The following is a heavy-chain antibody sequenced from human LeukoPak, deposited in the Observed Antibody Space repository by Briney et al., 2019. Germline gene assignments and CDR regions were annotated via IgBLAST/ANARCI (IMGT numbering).Heavy chain of an antibody. D-gene: IGHD6-6*01. CDR3: AREGYSSSSYFDY. CDR1: GGSITNYY. CDR2: VYFTGGT. J-gene: IGHJ4*02. V-gene: IGHV4-59*12. Sequence: SETLSLTCSVPGGSITNYYWSWIRQPPGKGLEWIGYVYFTGGTHYKPSLVSRVSILVDTSKNQFSLKLTSVTAADTAVYYCAREGYSSSSYFDYWGQGTLVTVSS.